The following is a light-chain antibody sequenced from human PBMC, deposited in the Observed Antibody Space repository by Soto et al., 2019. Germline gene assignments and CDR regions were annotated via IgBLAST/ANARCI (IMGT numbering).Light chain of an antibody. V-gene: IGKV3-20*01. J-gene: IGKJ4*01. CDR1: QSVSSSY. CDR3: QHYRTS. Sequence: EIVLTQSPGTLSLSPGERATLSCRASQSVSSSYLAWYQQKPGQAPRLLIYGASSRATGIPDRFSVSGSGTDFNLTITRLEPEDFAVYYCQHYRTSFGGGTKVEIK. CDR2: GAS.